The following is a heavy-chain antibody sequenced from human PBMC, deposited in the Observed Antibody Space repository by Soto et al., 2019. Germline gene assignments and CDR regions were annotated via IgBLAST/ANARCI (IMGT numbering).Heavy chain of an antibody. CDR1: GFTFTSHS. Sequence: LRLSCAASGFTFTSHSMTWVPQAPGKGLEWVSFITSNSNYIYYADSVRGRFTISRDNAKNSLYLQINSLRAEDTAVYYCARGQRWQDYWGQGTLVTVSS. D-gene: IGHD4-17*01. J-gene: IGHJ4*02. CDR3: ARGQRWQDY. V-gene: IGHV3-21*01. CDR2: ITSNSNYI.